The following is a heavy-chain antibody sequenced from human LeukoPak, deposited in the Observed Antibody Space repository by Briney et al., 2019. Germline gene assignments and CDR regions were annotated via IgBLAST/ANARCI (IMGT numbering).Heavy chain of an antibody. Sequence: GGSLRLSCAASGFTFSDYYMSWIRQAPGKGLEWVSDISGSGDSKFYADSVKGRFTISRDNAKKSLYLQMNSLRAEDTAVYYCVRRTYSNYFFDYWGQGTQVIVSS. J-gene: IGHJ4*02. V-gene: IGHV3-11*01. CDR1: GFTFSDYY. CDR2: ISGSGDSK. D-gene: IGHD4-11*01. CDR3: VRRTYSNYFFDY.